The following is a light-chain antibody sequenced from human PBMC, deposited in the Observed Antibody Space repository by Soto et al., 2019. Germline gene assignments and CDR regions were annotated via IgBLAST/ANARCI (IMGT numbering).Light chain of an antibody. J-gene: IGKJ5*01. V-gene: IGKV3-15*01. Sequence: EIVMTQSPATLSVSPGGRATLSCRASQSISDTLAWYQQKPGQAPRLLIYGASSRATGIPVRFRGSGSGTEFTLTISSLQSEDFAVYYCQQYNNWPLTVGQGTRLEIK. CDR3: QQYNNWPLT. CDR2: GAS. CDR1: QSISDT.